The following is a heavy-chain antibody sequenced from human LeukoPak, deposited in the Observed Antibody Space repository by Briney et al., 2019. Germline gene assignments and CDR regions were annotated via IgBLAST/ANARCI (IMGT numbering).Heavy chain of an antibody. J-gene: IGHJ4*02. CDR1: GGSISSSRYY. D-gene: IGHD6-13*01. V-gene: IGHV4-39*07. Sequence: SETLSLTCTVSGGSISSSRYYWGWIRQPTGKGLAWIGSIYYSGSTYYNPSLKSRVTISVDTSKNQFSLKLSSVTAADTAVYYCAGVGIGIAALFDYWGQGTLVTVSS. CDR3: AGVGIGIAALFDY. CDR2: IYYSGST.